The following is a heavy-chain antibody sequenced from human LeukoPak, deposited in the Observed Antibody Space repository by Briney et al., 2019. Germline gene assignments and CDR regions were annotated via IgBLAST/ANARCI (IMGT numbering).Heavy chain of an antibody. CDR2: IWYDGSNT. Sequence: GGSLRLSCAASGFTFSNHGMHWVRQAPGKGLEWVAVIWYDGSNTYYADSVKGRFTISRDNSKNTLYLQMNSLRAEDTALYYCARDREARFLDYWGQGTLVTVSS. CDR1: GFTFSNHG. J-gene: IGHJ4*02. D-gene: IGHD1-26*01. CDR3: ARDREARFLDY. V-gene: IGHV3-33*01.